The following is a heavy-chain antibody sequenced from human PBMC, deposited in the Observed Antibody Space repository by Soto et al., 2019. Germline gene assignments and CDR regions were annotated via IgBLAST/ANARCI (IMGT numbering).Heavy chain of an antibody. CDR3: AGESLRRIWDY. CDR2: ISSSGSTI. CDR1: GFTFSDYY. J-gene: IGHJ4*02. V-gene: IGHV3-11*01. D-gene: IGHD1-20*01. Sequence: QLQLVESGGGLPKPGGSLRLSCAASGFTFSDYYMSWIRHAPGKGLERVSYISSSGSTIYYADSVKGRFTLSRDNAKNSLYLHMNSLRAEDTAVYYCAGESLRRIWDYWGQGTLVTVSS.